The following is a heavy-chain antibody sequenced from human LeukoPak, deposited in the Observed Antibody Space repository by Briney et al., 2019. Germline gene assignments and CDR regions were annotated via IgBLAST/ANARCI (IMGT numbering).Heavy chain of an antibody. CDR1: GYTFTSYA. Sequence: GASVKVSCKASGYTFTSYAMNWVRQAPGQGLEWMGWINTNTGNPTYAQGFTGRFVFSLDTSVSTAYLQISSLKAEDTAVYYCARSRGGYGRLGELSYYFDYWGQGTLVTVSS. CDR2: INTNTGNP. CDR3: ARSRGGYGRLGELSYYFDY. V-gene: IGHV7-4-1*02. D-gene: IGHD3-16*02. J-gene: IGHJ4*02.